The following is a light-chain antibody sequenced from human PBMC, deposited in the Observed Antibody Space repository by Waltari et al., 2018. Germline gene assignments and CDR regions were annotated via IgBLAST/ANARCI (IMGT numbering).Light chain of an antibody. Sequence: IVLTQSPGTLSLSPGERATLPCRASQSASNFLAWYQQKPGQAPRLLIYVTPNRATGVPARFSGSRSGTDFTLTINSLEPDDFAVYFCQQRNNWPITFGQGTRLEIK. CDR3: QQRNNWPIT. CDR1: QSASNF. CDR2: VTP. V-gene: IGKV3-11*01. J-gene: IGKJ5*01.